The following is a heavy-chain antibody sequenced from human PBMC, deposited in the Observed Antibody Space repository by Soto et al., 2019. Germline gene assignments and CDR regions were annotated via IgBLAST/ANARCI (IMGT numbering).Heavy chain of an antibody. V-gene: IGHV1-69*13. CDR1: GGTFSSYA. Sequence: SVKVSCKASGGTFSSYAISWVRQAPGQGLEWMGGIIPIFGTANYAQKFQGRVTITADESTSTACMELSSLRSEDTAVYYCARGSAMATYYYYYGMDVWGQGTTVTVSS. CDR2: IIPIFGTA. CDR3: ARGSAMATYYYYYGMDV. J-gene: IGHJ6*02. D-gene: IGHD5-18*01.